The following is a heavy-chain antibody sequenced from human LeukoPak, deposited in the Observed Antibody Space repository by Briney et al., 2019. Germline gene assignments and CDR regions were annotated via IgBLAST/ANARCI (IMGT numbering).Heavy chain of an antibody. CDR1: GFTFSSYG. Sequence: GRSLRLSCAASGFTFSSYGMHWVRQAPGKGLEWVAVISYDGSNKYYADSVKGRFTISRDNSKNTLYLQMNSLRAEDTAVYYCAKDFSTMVRGVPHYWGQGTLVTVSS. J-gene: IGHJ4*02. D-gene: IGHD3-10*01. V-gene: IGHV3-30*18. CDR3: AKDFSTMVRGVPHY. CDR2: ISYDGSNK.